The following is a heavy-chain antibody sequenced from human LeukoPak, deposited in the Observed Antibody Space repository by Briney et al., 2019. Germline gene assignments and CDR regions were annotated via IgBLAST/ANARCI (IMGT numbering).Heavy chain of an antibody. Sequence: PSETLSLTCTVSGGSISSHYWSWIRQPPGKGLEWIGYIFHTGSTNYNPSLKSRVTISVDKSKNQFSLKLRSVTAADTAVYYCARAGAWQIDPWGQGTLVTVSS. V-gene: IGHV4-59*11. J-gene: IGHJ5*02. CDR3: ARAGAWQIDP. D-gene: IGHD3-10*01. CDR2: IFHTGST. CDR1: GGSISSHY.